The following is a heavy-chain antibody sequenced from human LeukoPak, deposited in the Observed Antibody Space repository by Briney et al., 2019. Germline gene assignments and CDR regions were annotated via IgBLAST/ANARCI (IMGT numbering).Heavy chain of an antibody. Sequence: GSSVKVSCKASGGTFSSYAISWVRQAPGQGLEWMGGIIPIFGTANYAQKFQGRVTITADKSTSTAYMELSSLRSEDTAVYYCARVVAGGTVTTYWFDPWGQGTLVTVSS. CDR2: IIPIFGTA. D-gene: IGHD4-17*01. CDR3: ARVVAGGTVTTYWFDP. J-gene: IGHJ5*02. CDR1: GGTFSSYA. V-gene: IGHV1-69*06.